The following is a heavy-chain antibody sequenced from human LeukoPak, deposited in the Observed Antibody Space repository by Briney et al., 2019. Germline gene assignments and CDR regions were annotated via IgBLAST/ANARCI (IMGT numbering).Heavy chain of an antibody. Sequence: GGSLRLSCAASGFIVRDNYMNWVRQAPGKGLEWVSTLYSDDSTYYADSVKGRFTISRDNTKNTLYLQMNSLRAEDTAVYYCARDPPSCSSTSCYTDYYYYYMDVWGEGTTVTVSS. CDR2: LYSDDST. J-gene: IGHJ6*03. V-gene: IGHV3-53*05. CDR1: GFIVRDNY. D-gene: IGHD2-2*02. CDR3: ARDPPSCSSTSCYTDYYYYYMDV.